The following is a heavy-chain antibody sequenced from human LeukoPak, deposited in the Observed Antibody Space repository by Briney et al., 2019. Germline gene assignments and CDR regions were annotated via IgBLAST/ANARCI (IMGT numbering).Heavy chain of an antibody. CDR2: ISGSGGST. D-gene: IGHD3-22*01. CDR1: GFTFSSYA. J-gene: IGHJ3*02. V-gene: IGHV3-23*01. Sequence: GGSLRLSCAASGFTFSSYAMSWVRQAPGKGLEWVSAISGSGGSTYDADSVKGRFTISRDNSKNTLYLQMNSLRAEDTAVYYCAKGGEYYDSSGYYYAESAFNIWGQGTMVTVSS. CDR3: AKGGEYYDSSGYYYAESAFNI.